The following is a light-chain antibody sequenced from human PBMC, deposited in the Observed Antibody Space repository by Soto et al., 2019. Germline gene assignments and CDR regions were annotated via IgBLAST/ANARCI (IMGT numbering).Light chain of an antibody. Sequence: ELVMTQSPATLSVSPGERATLSCRASQSISIHLAWYQQQPGQGPRLLIYGASTRDTGTPARFSGSGSGTEFTLTISSLQSEDFAGYYCHQYDSWPSWTFGQGTKVEIK. CDR1: QSISIH. CDR3: HQYDSWPSWT. J-gene: IGKJ1*01. CDR2: GAS. V-gene: IGKV3-15*01.